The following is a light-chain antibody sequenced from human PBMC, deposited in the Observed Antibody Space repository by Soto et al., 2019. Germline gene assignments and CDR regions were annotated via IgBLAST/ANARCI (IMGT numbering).Light chain of an antibody. CDR3: QPYNKWPLT. V-gene: IGKV3-15*01. Sequence: EFGMRQSPAPLSASTGAGATPPCRASQGIGDTLALYQHKPGQTPRLLIYDTSTRATGVPTRFSGSRSGAEFTLTINSLQSEDFAVYYCQPYNKWPLTFGGGTKVDIK. J-gene: IGKJ4*01. CDR2: DTS. CDR1: QGIGDT.